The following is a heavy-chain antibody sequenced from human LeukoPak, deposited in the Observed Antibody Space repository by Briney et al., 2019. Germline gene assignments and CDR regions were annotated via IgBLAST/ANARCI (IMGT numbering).Heavy chain of an antibody. V-gene: IGHV6-1*01. CDR3: ARAVAYGIGFDP. CDR2: TYYRSNWYN. Sequence: SQTRSLTCAMSGDSVSNNSSAWDWIRQSPSSGLEWLGRTYYRSNWYNDYAVSVKRRITINADTSKNQSSLQLNSVTPEDTAMYYCARAVAYGIGFDPWGRGTLVTVSS. D-gene: IGHD2-21*01. J-gene: IGHJ5*02. CDR1: GDSVSNNSSA.